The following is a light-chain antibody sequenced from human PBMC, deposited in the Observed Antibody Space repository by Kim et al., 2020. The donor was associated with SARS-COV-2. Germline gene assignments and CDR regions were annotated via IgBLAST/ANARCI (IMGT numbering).Light chain of an antibody. CDR1: QSIGSS. Sequence: PGERATRSCRAGQSIGSSFAWYQHKPGQAPRLLIYDAFNRATGIPARFSGSGSGTDFTLTISSLEPEDFAVYYCQQRSNWYTFGQGTKLEI. J-gene: IGKJ2*01. CDR2: DAF. CDR3: QQRSNWYT. V-gene: IGKV3-11*01.